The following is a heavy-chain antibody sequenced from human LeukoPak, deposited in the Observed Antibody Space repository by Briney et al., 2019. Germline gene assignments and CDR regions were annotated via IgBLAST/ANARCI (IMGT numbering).Heavy chain of an antibody. CDR3: AREAPISDSGSYYKSLGC. CDR2: INHSGST. D-gene: IGHD3-10*01. CDR1: GGSFSGYY. Sequence: SETLSLTCAVYGGSFSGYYWSRIRQPPGKGLEWIGEINHSGSTNYNPSLKSRVTISVDTSKNQISLNLRSVTAADTAVYYCAREAPISDSGSYYKSLGCWGQGTLVTVSS. V-gene: IGHV4-34*01. J-gene: IGHJ4*02.